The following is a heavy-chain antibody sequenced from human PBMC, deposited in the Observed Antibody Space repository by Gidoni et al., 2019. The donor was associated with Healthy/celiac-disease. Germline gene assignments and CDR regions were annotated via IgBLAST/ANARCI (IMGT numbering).Heavy chain of an antibody. CDR2: MNPNSGNT. CDR1: GYTFTSYD. CDR3: ATAGRFLTSWVYYYYGMDV. Sequence: QVQLVQSGAEVKKPGASVKVSCKASGYTFTSYDINWVRQATGQGLEWMGWMNPNSGNTGYAQKFQGRVTMTRNTSISTAYMELSSLRSEDTAVYYCATAGRFLTSWVYYYYGMDVWGQGTTVTVSS. D-gene: IGHD3-3*01. J-gene: IGHJ6*02. V-gene: IGHV1-8*01.